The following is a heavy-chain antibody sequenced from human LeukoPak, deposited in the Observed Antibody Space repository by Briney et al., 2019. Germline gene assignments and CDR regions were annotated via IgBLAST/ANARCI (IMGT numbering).Heavy chain of an antibody. D-gene: IGHD6-19*01. CDR2: ISGSGDTT. CDR1: GFTFSSYA. Sequence: GGSLRLSCAASGFTFSSYAMSWVRQAPGKGLEWVSAISGSGDTTYYADSVKGRFTISRDNAKNSLYLQMNSLRAEDTAVYYCARDQVAVAGSFDYWGQGTLVIVSS. J-gene: IGHJ4*02. V-gene: IGHV3-23*01. CDR3: ARDQVAVAGSFDY.